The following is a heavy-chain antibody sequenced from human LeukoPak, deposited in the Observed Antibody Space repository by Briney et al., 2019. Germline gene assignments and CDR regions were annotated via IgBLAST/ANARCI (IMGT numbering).Heavy chain of an antibody. Sequence: SETLSLTCAVYGGSFSGYYWSWIRQPPGKGLEWIGEINHSGSTNYNPSLKSRVTISVDTSKNQFSLKLSSVTAADTAVYYCARGRQRYDILTGYYPAAHNWFDPWGQGTLVTVSS. J-gene: IGHJ5*02. V-gene: IGHV4-34*01. CDR2: INHSGST. CDR3: ARGRQRYDILTGYYPAAHNWFDP. D-gene: IGHD3-9*01. CDR1: GGSFSGYY.